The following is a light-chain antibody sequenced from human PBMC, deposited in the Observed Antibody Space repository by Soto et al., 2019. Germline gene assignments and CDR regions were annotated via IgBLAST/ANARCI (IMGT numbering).Light chain of an antibody. CDR1: QTISTY. Sequence: DIQMTQSPSSLSACVGDRVTITCRAVQTISTYLNWYQQRPGKAPKLLIYAPSNLQGGVPSRFSASGSGTDFTLTISSLQPEDFATYYCQQSYSTPYTFGQGTELEIK. CDR3: QQSYSTPYT. J-gene: IGKJ2*01. CDR2: APS. V-gene: IGKV1-39*01.